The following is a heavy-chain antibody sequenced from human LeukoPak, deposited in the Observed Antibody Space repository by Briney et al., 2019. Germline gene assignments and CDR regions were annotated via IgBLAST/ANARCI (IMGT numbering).Heavy chain of an antibody. CDR1: GGSISAYY. CDR2: ISYSGST. Sequence: PSETLSLTCTVSGGSISAYYWNWIRQPPGKGLEWIGYISYSGSTNYNPSLESRVTISLDMSTNQFSLKLSSVTAADTAVYYCARGQDDYFFDNWGQGTLVTVSS. V-gene: IGHV4-59*01. D-gene: IGHD2/OR15-2a*01. J-gene: IGHJ4*02. CDR3: ARGQDDYFFDN.